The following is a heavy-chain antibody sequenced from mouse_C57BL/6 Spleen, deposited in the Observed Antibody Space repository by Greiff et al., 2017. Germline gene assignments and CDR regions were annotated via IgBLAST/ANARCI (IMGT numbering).Heavy chain of an antibody. Sequence: EVQLQQSGPVLVKPGASVKMSCKASGYTFTDYYMHWVKQSHGKSLEWIGVINPYNGGTSYNQKFKGKATLTVDKSSSTAYMELNSLTSEDSAVYYCARSERGHGYFDYWGQGTTLTVSS. J-gene: IGHJ2*01. CDR2: INPYNGGT. CDR1: GYTFTDYY. D-gene: IGHD4-1*01. V-gene: IGHV1-19*01. CDR3: ARSERGHGYFDY.